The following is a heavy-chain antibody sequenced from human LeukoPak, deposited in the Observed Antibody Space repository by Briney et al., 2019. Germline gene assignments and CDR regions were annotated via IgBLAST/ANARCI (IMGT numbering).Heavy chain of an antibody. V-gene: IGHV3-23*01. CDR1: GFTFSNSA. CDR3: AKDLWCSS. D-gene: IGHD2-21*01. J-gene: IGHJ5*02. Sequence: GGSLRLSCAASGFTFSNSATSWVRQAPGKGLDWVSGITTGGGTTSYADSVKGRFTISRDNSKNTLYLQMNSLRAEDTAVYYCAKDLWCSSWGQGTLVTVSS. CDR2: ITTGGGTT.